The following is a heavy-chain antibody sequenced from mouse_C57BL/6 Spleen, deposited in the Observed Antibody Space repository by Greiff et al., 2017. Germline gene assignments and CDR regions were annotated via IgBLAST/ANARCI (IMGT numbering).Heavy chain of an antibody. J-gene: IGHJ2*01. D-gene: IGHD1-1*01. CDR2: IDPENGDT. CDR3: TTYYGSIHFDY. CDR1: GFNIKDDY. V-gene: IGHV14-4*01. Sequence: EVQLQESGAELVRPGASVKLSCTASGFNIKDDYMHWVKQRPEQGLEWIGWIDPENGDTEYASKFQGKATITADTSSNTAYLQLSSLTSEDTAVYYCTTYYGSIHFDYWGQGTTLTVSS.